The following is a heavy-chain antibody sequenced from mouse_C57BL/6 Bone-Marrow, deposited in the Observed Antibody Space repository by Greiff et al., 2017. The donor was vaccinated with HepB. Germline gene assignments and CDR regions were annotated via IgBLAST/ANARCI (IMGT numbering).Heavy chain of an antibody. Sequence: VKLQQPGAELVKPGASVKLSCKASGYTFTSYWMHWVKQRPGRGLEWIGRIAPNSGGTKYNEKFKSKATLTVDKPSSTAYMQLSSLTSEDSAVYYCARSPLLLRVPYFDYWGQGTTLTVSS. V-gene: IGHV1-72*01. J-gene: IGHJ2*01. CDR1: GYTFTSYW. CDR2: IAPNSGGT. CDR3: ARSPLLLRVPYFDY. D-gene: IGHD1-1*01.